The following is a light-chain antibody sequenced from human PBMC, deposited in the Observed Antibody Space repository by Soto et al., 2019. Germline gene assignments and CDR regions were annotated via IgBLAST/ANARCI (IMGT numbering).Light chain of an antibody. CDR1: SSDVGGYNY. CDR2: DVS. CDR3: SSYKSRSTLEV. J-gene: IGLJ1*01. Sequence: QSALTQPASVSGSPGQSITISCTGTSSDVGGYNYVSWYQQHPGKAPKLIIYDVSNRPSGVSNRFSGSKSGNTASLTISGLQAEDEADYYCSSYKSRSTLEVFGTGTKLTVL. V-gene: IGLV2-14*01.